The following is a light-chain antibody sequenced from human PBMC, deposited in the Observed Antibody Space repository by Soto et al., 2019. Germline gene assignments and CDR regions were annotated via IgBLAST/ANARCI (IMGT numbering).Light chain of an antibody. V-gene: IGKV3-15*01. Sequence: IVLTQSPATLSVSPGERATLSCRASQSVSSNLAWYQQKPGQAPRLLIYGASTRATGIPARFSGSGSGTEFTLTISSLQSEDFAAYYCQQYNNWPWTFGQGTKV. CDR1: QSVSSN. CDR3: QQYNNWPWT. J-gene: IGKJ1*01. CDR2: GAS.